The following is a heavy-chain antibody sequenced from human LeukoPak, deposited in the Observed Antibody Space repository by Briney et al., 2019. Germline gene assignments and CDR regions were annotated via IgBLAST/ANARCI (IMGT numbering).Heavy chain of an antibody. Sequence: PGGSLRLSCAASGFTFSRFDMHWVRQAPGQGLEWVALIRYHGNDAYYADSVKGRFTISRGNPNNTLYFQMNSLRPEDTAVYYCAKGAADTALDSWGQGTLVTVSS. CDR1: GFTFSRFD. CDR2: IRYHGNDA. D-gene: IGHD5-18*01. CDR3: AKGAADTALDS. V-gene: IGHV3-30*02. J-gene: IGHJ4*02.